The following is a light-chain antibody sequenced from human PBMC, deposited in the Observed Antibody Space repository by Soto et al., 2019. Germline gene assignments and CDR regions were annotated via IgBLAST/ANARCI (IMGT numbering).Light chain of an antibody. CDR2: DAS. J-gene: IGKJ1*01. Sequence: TVLTKSPATLSLSPGEGATLSCRASQSVSSYLAWYQQKPGQAPRLLIYDASNRATGIPARFSGSGSGTDFTLTISSLQPDDFATYYCQQYESYGGFGQGTKVDIK. CDR1: QSVSSY. CDR3: QQYESYGG. V-gene: IGKV3-11*01.